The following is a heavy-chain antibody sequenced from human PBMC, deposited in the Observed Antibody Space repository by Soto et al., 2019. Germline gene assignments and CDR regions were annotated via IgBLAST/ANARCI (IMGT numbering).Heavy chain of an antibody. J-gene: IGHJ4*02. CDR1: GGSISSSSYY. Sequence: QLQLQESGPGLVKPSETLSLTCTVSGGSISSSSYYWGWIRQPPGKGLEWIGSIYYSGSTYYNPSLKSRVTISVDTSKNQFSLKLSSVTAADTAVYYCARNSLRTMVRGVGPIDYWGQGTLVTVSS. V-gene: IGHV4-39*01. D-gene: IGHD3-10*01. CDR3: ARNSLRTMVRGVGPIDY. CDR2: IYYSGST.